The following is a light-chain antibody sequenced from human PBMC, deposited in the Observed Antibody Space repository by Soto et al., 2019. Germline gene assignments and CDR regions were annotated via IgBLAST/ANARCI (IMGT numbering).Light chain of an antibody. V-gene: IGKV1-33*01. Sequence: DLQMTQSPSSLSASVGDRVTITCQASQDITNYLNWYQKKPGKAPKLLIYDASNLETGVPSRFSGSESGTDFSLTISSLQTEDSATYYCQQFHNVPYTFGQGTKLEIK. J-gene: IGKJ2*01. CDR3: QQFHNVPYT. CDR1: QDITNY. CDR2: DAS.